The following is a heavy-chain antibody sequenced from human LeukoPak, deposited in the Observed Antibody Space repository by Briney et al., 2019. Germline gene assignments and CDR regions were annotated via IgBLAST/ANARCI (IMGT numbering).Heavy chain of an antibody. CDR3: ASAQGSYYYYMDV. D-gene: IGHD1-26*01. CDR1: GFTFSSYW. Sequence: GGSLRLSCAASGFTFSSYWMHWVRHAPGKGLVWVSRINSDGSSTSYADSVKGRFTISRDNAKNTLYLQMNSLRAEDTAVYYCASAQGSYYYYMDVWGKGTTVTISS. CDR2: INSDGSST. V-gene: IGHV3-74*01. J-gene: IGHJ6*03.